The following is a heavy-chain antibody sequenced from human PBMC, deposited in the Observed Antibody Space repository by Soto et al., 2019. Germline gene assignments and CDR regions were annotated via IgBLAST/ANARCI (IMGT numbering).Heavy chain of an antibody. V-gene: IGHV1-69*13. CDR2: IIPIFGTA. J-gene: IGHJ4*02. Sequence: ASVKVSCKASGGTFSSHAISWVRQAPGQGLEWMGGIIPIFGTANYAQKFQGRVTITADESTSTAYMELSSLRSEDTAVYYCARERAYCGGDCYSPFDYWGQGTLVTVSS. D-gene: IGHD2-21*02. CDR1: GGTFSSHA. CDR3: ARERAYCGGDCYSPFDY.